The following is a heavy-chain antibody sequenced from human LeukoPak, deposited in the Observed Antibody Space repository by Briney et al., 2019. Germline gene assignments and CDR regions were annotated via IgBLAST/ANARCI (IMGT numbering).Heavy chain of an antibody. CDR1: GFTFNSYA. V-gene: IGHV3-64D*06. CDR2: ISSHGGIT. Sequence: PGGSLRLSCSASGFTFNSYAMHWVRQAPGKGLEYVSGISSHGGITYYADSVKGRFTISRDNSKNTLYLQMSSLRAEDTAVYYCVKDREPSGDAFDIWGQGTMVTVSS. CDR3: VKDREPSGDAFDI. J-gene: IGHJ3*02. D-gene: IGHD1-26*01.